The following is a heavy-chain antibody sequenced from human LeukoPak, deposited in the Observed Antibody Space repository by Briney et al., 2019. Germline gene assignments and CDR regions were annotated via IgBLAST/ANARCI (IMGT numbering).Heavy chain of an antibody. Sequence: PSETLSLTCTVSGGSISGNYWSWIWQPPGQGLEWIAYIHSSGYTNYNPSLKSRVTISVDTSNNQFSLKVTSVTAADTAIYYCTKRQGPTSGSYDYFDPWGQGALVTVSS. V-gene: IGHV4-4*09. J-gene: IGHJ5*02. CDR1: GGSISGNY. D-gene: IGHD1-26*01. CDR3: TKRQGPTSGSYDYFDP. CDR2: IHSSGYT.